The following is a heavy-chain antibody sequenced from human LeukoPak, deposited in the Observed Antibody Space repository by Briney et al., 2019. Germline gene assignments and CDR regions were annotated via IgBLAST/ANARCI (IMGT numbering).Heavy chain of an antibody. V-gene: IGHV4-38-2*02. CDR1: GTSFRSGHY. CDR3: ARVPLKFDPVYFDS. J-gene: IGHJ4*02. Sequence: SETLSLTCTVSGTSFRSGHYWGWIRQPPGKGLEWIGHIYRSGGTYKNPSLMSRVTISVDTSKNQFSLKLTTVTAEDTAVYYCARVPLKFDPVYFDSWGQGTLVPVSS. CDR2: IYRSGGT.